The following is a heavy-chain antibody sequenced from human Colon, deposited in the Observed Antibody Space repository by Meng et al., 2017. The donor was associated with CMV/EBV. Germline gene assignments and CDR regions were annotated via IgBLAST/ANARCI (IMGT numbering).Heavy chain of an antibody. J-gene: IGHJ3*02. CDR2: IIPIFGTA. CDR3: ARGGSIVVVPAARALDAFDI. D-gene: IGHD2-2*01. CDR1: GGTFSSYA. V-gene: IGHV1-69*06. Sequence: SVKVSCKASGGTFSSYAISWVRQAPGQGLEWMGGIIPIFGTANYAQKFQGRVTITADKSTSTAYMELSSLRSEDTAVYYCARGGSIVVVPAARALDAFDIWGQGTMVTVSS.